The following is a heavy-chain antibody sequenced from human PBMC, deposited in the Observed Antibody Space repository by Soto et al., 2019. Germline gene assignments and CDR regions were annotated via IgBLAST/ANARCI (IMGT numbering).Heavy chain of an antibody. D-gene: IGHD3-3*01. CDR2: LYHSGST. CDR1: GGSISSGGYS. J-gene: IGHJ5*02. Sequence: QLQLQESGLGLVQPSQTLSLTCAVSGGSISSGGYSWSWIRQPPGKGLEWIGYLYHSGSTFYNPSLRRRVTISVDRYKNELSLKMSSVSAADTAMYYCARAGAKRSSEWRDWFDPWGQGTRVTVSS. CDR3: ARAGAKRSSEWRDWFDP. V-gene: IGHV4-30-2*01.